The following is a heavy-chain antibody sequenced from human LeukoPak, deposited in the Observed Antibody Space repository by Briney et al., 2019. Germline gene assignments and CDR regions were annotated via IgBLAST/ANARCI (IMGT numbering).Heavy chain of an antibody. D-gene: IGHD2-2*01. CDR1: GFTFSSYA. J-gene: IGHJ3*02. CDR3: AKTADIVVVPAAPIHAFDI. Sequence: GGSLRLSCAASGFTFSSYAMSWVRQAPGKGLEWVSAISGSGGSTYYADSVKGRFTISRDNSRNTLYLQMNSLRAEDTAVYYCAKTADIVVVPAAPIHAFDIWGQVTMVTVSS. CDR2: ISGSGGST. V-gene: IGHV3-23*01.